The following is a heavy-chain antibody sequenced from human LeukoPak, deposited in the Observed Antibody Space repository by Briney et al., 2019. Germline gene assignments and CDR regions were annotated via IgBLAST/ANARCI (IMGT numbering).Heavy chain of an antibody. J-gene: IGHJ4*02. CDR2: IYYSGST. V-gene: IGHV4-59*08. Sequence: PSETLSLTCTVSGGSISSYYWSWIRQPPGKGLEWIGYIYYSGSTNYNPSLKSRVTISVDTSKNQFSLKLSSVTAADTAVYYCARHGPSPSLDYWGQGTLVTVSS. CDR1: GGSISSYY. CDR3: ARHGPSPSLDY.